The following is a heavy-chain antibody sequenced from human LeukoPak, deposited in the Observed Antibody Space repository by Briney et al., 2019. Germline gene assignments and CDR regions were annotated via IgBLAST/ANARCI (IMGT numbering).Heavy chain of an antibody. CDR2: IHTSGST. J-gene: IGHJ4*02. CDR3: AREFRGYFDY. D-gene: IGHD3-10*01. CDR1: GGSISSGSYY. Sequence: SQTLSLTCTVSGGSISSGSYYWSWIRQPAGKGLEWIGRIHTSGSTNYNPSLKSRVTISVDTSKNQFSLKLSSVTAADTAVYYCAREFRGYFDYWGQGTLVTVSS. V-gene: IGHV4-61*02.